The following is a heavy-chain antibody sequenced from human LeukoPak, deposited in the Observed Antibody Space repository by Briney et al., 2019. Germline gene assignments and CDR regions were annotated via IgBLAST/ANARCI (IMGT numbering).Heavy chain of an antibody. J-gene: IGHJ4*02. CDR2: INSDGSIT. V-gene: IGHV3-74*01. CDR3: ARVRATVSPHFDN. CDR1: GFTFSSYW. Sequence: PGGSLRLSCAASGFTFSSYWMHWVRQAPGKGLMWVSRINSDGSITNYADSVKGRFTISRDNAKNTLYLQMNSLRAEDTAVYYCARVRATVSPHFDNWGQGTLVTVSS. D-gene: IGHD4-17*01.